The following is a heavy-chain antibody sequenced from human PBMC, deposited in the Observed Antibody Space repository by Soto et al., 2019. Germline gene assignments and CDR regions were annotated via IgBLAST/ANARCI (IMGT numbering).Heavy chain of an antibody. CDR1: GFVVGSNY. CDR2: ITFSGNTV. V-gene: IGHV3-11*01. CDR3: ARVSWREKYGMDV. Sequence: GGSLRLSCAASGFVVGSNYMTWVRQAPGKGLEWISYITFSGNTVYYADSLKGRFTISRDNAKNSLYLQMNRLRAEDTAVYYCARVSWREKYGMDVWGQGTTVTVSS. J-gene: IGHJ6*02.